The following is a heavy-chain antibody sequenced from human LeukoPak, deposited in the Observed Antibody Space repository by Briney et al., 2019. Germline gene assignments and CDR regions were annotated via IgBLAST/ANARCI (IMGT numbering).Heavy chain of an antibody. CDR2: ISDGTSTM. D-gene: IGHD1-26*01. V-gene: IGHV3-48*01. CDR3: ASRPASETYFAVFDY. CDR1: GFTFSTYS. J-gene: IGHJ4*02. Sequence: GGSLRLSCAASGFTFSTYSMNWIRQAPGKGLEWVAYISDGTSTMYYTDSVKGRFTISRDNSKNTLYLQMNNLRAEDTAVYYCASRPASETYFAVFDYWGQGTLVTVSS.